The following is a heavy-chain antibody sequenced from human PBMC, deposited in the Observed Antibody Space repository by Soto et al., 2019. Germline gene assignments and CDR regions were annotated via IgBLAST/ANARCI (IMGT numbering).Heavy chain of an antibody. CDR3: AHAYGGRSLY. D-gene: IGHD1-26*01. CDR2: IYWDDSK. V-gene: IGHV2-5*02. J-gene: IGHJ4*02. CDR1: GFSLPTDRVG. Sequence: QITLKESGPTLVKPTQTLTLTCTFSGFSLPTDRVGVGWIRQPPGKALEWLAVIYWDDSKTYRPSLKSRLTITKDPSKNQVALTMTDMDPVATATYYCAHAYGGRSLYWGQGTLVTVSS.